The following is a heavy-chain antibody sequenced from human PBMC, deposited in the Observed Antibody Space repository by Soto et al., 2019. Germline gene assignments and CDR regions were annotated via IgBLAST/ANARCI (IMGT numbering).Heavy chain of an antibody. Sequence: QITLKESGPTLVKPTQTLTLTCTFSGFSLSTSGVGVGWIRQPPGKALEWLALIYWDDDKRYSPSLKSRLTITKDTSKNQVVLTMTNMDPVDTATYYCAHRLSSDYDILTGYAPGAEFDYWGQGTLVTVSS. CDR3: AHRLSSDYDILTGYAPGAEFDY. V-gene: IGHV2-5*02. CDR1: GFSLSTSGVG. D-gene: IGHD3-9*01. J-gene: IGHJ4*02. CDR2: IYWDDDK.